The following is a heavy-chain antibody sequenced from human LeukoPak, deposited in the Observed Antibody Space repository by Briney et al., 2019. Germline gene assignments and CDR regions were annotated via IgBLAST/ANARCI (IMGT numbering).Heavy chain of an antibody. CDR2: INSDGSST. CDR1: GFTFSSYW. CDR3: ARGLYYDFWSGYYWHYYYYMDV. Sequence: GGSLRLSCAASGFTFSSYWMHWVRQAPGKGLVWGSRINSDGSSTSYADSVKGRFTIYRDNAKNTLYLQMNTLRAEDTAVYYCARGLYYDFWSGYYWHYYYYMDVWGKGTTVTVSS. V-gene: IGHV3-74*01. D-gene: IGHD3-3*01. J-gene: IGHJ6*03.